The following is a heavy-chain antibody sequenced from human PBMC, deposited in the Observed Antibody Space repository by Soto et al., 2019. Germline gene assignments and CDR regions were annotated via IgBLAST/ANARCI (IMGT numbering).Heavy chain of an antibody. J-gene: IGHJ6*02. CDR2: IWYVGINK. V-gene: IGHV3-33*01. CDR1: GFTFSSYG. D-gene: IGHD6-19*01. CDR3: ARVFPREGLANYYYYYYGMDV. Sequence: GGSLRLSCAASGFTFSSYGRHWGRQAPGKGLEWVAVIWYVGINKYYADSVKGRFTISRDNSKNTLYLQMESLRAEDTAVYYCARVFPREGLANYYYYYYGMDVWGLGTTVTVSS.